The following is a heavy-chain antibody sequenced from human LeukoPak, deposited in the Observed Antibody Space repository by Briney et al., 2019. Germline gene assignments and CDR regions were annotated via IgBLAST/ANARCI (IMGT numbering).Heavy chain of an antibody. CDR2: INPSGGST. V-gene: IGHV1-46*01. J-gene: IGHJ4*02. CDR1: GYTFTSYY. Sequence: ASVKVSCKASGYTFTSYYMHGVRQAPGQGREGMGIINPSGGSTSYAQKFQGRVTMTRDTSTSTVYMELSSLRSEDTAVYYCARDGGRPQKMAAFDYWGQGTLVTVSS. D-gene: IGHD5-24*01. CDR3: ARDGGRPQKMAAFDY.